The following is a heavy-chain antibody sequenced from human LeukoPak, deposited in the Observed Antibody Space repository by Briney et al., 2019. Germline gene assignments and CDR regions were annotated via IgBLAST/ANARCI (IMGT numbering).Heavy chain of an antibody. CDR2: IYYSGST. D-gene: IGHD6-13*01. J-gene: IGHJ4*02. CDR1: GGSISSSSYY. V-gene: IGHV4-39*07. CDR3: ARDQQQQLGEYYFDY. Sequence: PSETLSLTCTVSGGSISSSSYYWGWIRQPPGKGLEWIGSIYYSGSTYYNPSLKSRVTISVDTSKNQFSLKLSSVTAADTAVYYCARDQQQQLGEYYFDYWGQGTLVTVSS.